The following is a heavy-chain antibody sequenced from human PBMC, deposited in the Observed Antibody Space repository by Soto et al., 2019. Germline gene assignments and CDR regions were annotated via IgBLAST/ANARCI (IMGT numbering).Heavy chain of an antibody. J-gene: IGHJ4*02. CDR1: GDSISSSSYY. V-gene: IGHV4-39*01. D-gene: IGHD6-19*01. Sequence: SETLSLTCAVSGDSISSSSYYWGWIRQPPGKGLVWIGSIFYCWSTYYNPSLKSRVTISVDTSKNQFSLKLTSVTAADTAVYYCARSIAVAGTDYWGQGTLVTVSS. CDR3: ARSIAVAGTDY. CDR2: IFYCWST.